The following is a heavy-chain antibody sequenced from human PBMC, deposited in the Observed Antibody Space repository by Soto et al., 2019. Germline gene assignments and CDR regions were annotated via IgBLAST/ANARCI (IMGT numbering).Heavy chain of an antibody. D-gene: IGHD3-22*01. CDR2: ISHDGGNR. CDR1: GFTFSNYA. J-gene: IGHJ4*02. V-gene: IGHV3-30-3*01. Sequence: QVQLVESGGGVVQPGRSLRLSCAASGFTFSNYAMHWVRQAPGKGLEWVAVISHDGGNRNNADSAKGRFTISRDNSKNTLYLQMNSLRAEDTAVYYCARDFQDYDTSGPFDYWGQGTLVTVSS. CDR3: ARDFQDYDTSGPFDY.